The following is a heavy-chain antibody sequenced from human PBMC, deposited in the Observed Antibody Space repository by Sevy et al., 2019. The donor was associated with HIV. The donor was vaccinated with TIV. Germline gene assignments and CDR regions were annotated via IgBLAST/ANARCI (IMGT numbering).Heavy chain of an antibody. CDR3: ASSIGLVVPAATRLEDYYYGMDV. D-gene: IGHD2-2*01. V-gene: IGHV4-59*01. J-gene: IGHJ6*02. CDR2: IYYSGST. Sequence: SETLSLTCTVSGGSISSYYWSWIRQPPGKGLEWIGYIYYSGSTNYNPSLKSRVTISVDTSKNQFSLKLSSVTAADTAVYYCASSIGLVVPAATRLEDYYYGMDVWGQGTTVTVSS. CDR1: GGSISSYY.